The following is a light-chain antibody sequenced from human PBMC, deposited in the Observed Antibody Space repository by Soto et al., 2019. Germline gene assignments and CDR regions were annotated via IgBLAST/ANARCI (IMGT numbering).Light chain of an antibody. CDR3: QQYHNWPPWT. Sequence: EIVMTQSPATLSVSPGERATLSCRASQTVSSNLAWYQQKPGQAPRLLIYGASTRATGIPANFSGSGSGTEFTLTISGLQSEDFAAYYCQQYHNWPPWTFGQGTKVEIK. CDR2: GAS. CDR1: QTVSSN. J-gene: IGKJ1*01. V-gene: IGKV3-15*01.